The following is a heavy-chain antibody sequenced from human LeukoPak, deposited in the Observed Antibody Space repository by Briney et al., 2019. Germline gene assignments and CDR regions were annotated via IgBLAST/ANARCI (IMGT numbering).Heavy chain of an antibody. D-gene: IGHD6-13*01. V-gene: IGHV3-23*01. J-gene: IGHJ4*02. CDR1: GFTLSNYG. Sequence: GGSLRLSCAASGFTLSNYGMSWGRQAPGKGLEWVSAISGSAGTTYYADSVKGRFTISRDNSKNTLYLQMNSLRAEDTAVYYCAKRIAATGTPYYYFDYWGQGTLVTVSS. CDR3: AKRIAATGTPYYYFDY. CDR2: ISGSAGTT.